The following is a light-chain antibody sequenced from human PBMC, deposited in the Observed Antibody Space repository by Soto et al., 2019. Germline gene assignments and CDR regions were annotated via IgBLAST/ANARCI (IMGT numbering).Light chain of an antibody. CDR1: QAISSW. V-gene: IGKV1-12*01. CDR3: QQANSFPYT. Sequence: DIQMTQSPSSVSASGGDRVTITCRASQAISSWLAWYQQKPGKAPKLLIYAASTLQSGVQSRFSGSGSGTEFTLTISSLQPEDFATYYCQQANSFPYTFGQGTKQEIK. J-gene: IGKJ2*01. CDR2: AAS.